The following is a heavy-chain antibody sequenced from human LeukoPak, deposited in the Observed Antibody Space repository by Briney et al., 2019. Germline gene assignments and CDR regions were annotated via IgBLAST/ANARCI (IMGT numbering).Heavy chain of an antibody. V-gene: IGHV3-74*01. D-gene: IGHD5-18*01. CDR3: ARDAVDTANAV. CDR2: INSDGSIT. CDR1: GFTFTTYW. Sequence: GGSLRLSCAASGFTFTTYWMHWVRQAPGKGPVWVSHINSDGSITSYADSVKGRFTISRDNAKNTLYLQMNSLRAEDTAVYYCARDAVDTANAVWGQGTTVTVSS. J-gene: IGHJ6*02.